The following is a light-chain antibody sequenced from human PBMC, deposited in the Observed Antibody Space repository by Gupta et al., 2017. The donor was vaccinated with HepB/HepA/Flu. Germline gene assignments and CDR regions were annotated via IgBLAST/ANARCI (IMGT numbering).Light chain of an antibody. CDR2: EVS. CDR3: CSYAGSSPVV. J-gene: IGLJ2*01. V-gene: IGLV2-23*02. CDR1: SSDVGSYNL. Sequence: QSALTQPASVSGSPGQSITISCTGTSSDVGSYNLVSWYQQHPGKAPKLMIHEVSKRPSGVSNRFSGSKSGNTASLTISGLQAEDEADYYCCSYAGSSPVVFGGGTKLTVL.